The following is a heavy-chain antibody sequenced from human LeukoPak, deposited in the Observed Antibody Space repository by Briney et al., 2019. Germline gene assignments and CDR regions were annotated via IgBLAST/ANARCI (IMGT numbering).Heavy chain of an antibody. Sequence: GGSLRLSCAASGFTFSSYAMSWVRQAPGKGLEWVSAISGSGGSTYYADSVKGRFTISRDNSKNTLYLQMNSLRAEDTAVYYCARDLLYGYNNYWGQGTLVTVSS. CDR3: ARDLLYGYNNY. V-gene: IGHV3-23*01. CDR2: ISGSGGST. D-gene: IGHD5-24*01. J-gene: IGHJ4*02. CDR1: GFTFSSYA.